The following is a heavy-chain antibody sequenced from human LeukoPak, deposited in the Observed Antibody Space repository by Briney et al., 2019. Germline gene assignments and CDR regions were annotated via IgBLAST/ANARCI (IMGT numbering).Heavy chain of an antibody. V-gene: IGHV4-39*07. CDR3: ARSAMIVVVITQHFDY. CDR1: GGSISSSTYY. D-gene: IGHD3-22*01. Sequence: PSETLSLTCTVSGGSISSSTYYWGWLRQPPGKGLEWIGSIYYSGSTYYNPSLNSRVTISVDTSKNQFSLKLSSVTAADTAVYYCARSAMIVVVITQHFDYWGQGTLVTVSS. CDR2: IYYSGST. J-gene: IGHJ4*02.